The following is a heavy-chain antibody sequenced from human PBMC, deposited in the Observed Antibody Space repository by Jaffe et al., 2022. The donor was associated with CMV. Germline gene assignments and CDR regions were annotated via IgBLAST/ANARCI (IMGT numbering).Heavy chain of an antibody. CDR1: GFTFSSYS. V-gene: IGHV3-21*01. J-gene: IGHJ6*02. D-gene: IGHD7-27*01. Sequence: EVQLVESGGGLVKPGGSLRLSCAASGFTFSSYSMNWVRQAPGKGLEWVSSISSSSSYIYYADSVKGRFTISRDNAKNSLYLQMNSLRAEDTAVYYCARDRFFSGNWGSDYYYYGMDVWGQGTTVTVSS. CDR3: ARDRFFSGNWGSDYYYYGMDV. CDR2: ISSSSSYI.